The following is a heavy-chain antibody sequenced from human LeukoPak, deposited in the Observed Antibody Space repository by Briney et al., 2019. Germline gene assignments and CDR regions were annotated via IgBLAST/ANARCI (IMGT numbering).Heavy chain of an antibody. CDR3: ARDYYGSGSYSVHLYYCDY. V-gene: IGHV3-7*01. CDR1: GFSFSSYW. CDR2: IKQDGSEK. J-gene: IGHJ4*02. D-gene: IGHD3-10*01. Sequence: GGSLRLSCAASGFSFSSYWMSWVRQAPGKGLEWVANIKQDGSEKYYVDSVKGRFTISRDNAKNSLHLQMNILRAEDTAVYYCARDYYGSGSYSVHLYYCDYWGQGTLVTVSS.